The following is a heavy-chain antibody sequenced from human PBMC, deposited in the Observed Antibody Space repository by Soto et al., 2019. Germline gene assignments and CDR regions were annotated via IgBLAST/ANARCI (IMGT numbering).Heavy chain of an antibody. Sequence: QVQLQQWGAGLLKPSETLSLTCAVYGGSFSGYYWNWIRQPPGKGLEWIGEINHSGSTNYNPSLKSRVTISVDTSKNQFSMKLSSGPAEDTAVYYCARGWGRIFDYWGQGTLVTVSS. V-gene: IGHV4-34*01. D-gene: IGHD7-27*01. CDR2: INHSGST. J-gene: IGHJ4*02. CDR1: GGSFSGYY. CDR3: ARGWGRIFDY.